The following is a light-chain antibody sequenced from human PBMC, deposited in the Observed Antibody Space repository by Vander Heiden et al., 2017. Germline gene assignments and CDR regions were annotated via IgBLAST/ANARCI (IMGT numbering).Light chain of an antibody. Sequence: ESVSTQSPATLSLSPGERATLSCRASQNVGNYLAWYQQRPGQTPGLLIYGASNRATGVPARFSGSGTGTDFTLTISNLDPEDFAVYYCQHRSDWPLFTFGPGTKVDMK. CDR1: QNVGNY. V-gene: IGKV3-11*01. J-gene: IGKJ3*01. CDR3: QHRSDWPLFT. CDR2: GAS.